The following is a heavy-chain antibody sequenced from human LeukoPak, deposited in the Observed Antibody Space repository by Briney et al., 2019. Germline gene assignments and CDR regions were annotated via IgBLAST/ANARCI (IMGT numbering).Heavy chain of an antibody. CDR1: GLTFSTYS. CDR3: VRGMDV. V-gene: IGHV3-21*01. Sequence: GGSLRLSCAASGLTFSTYSMNWVRQAPGKGLEWVSSISSSSGFIYYADSVKGRFTISRDNAKNSLYLQMNSLRAEDTAVYFCVRGMDVWGQGTTVTVSS. J-gene: IGHJ6*02. CDR2: ISSSSGFI.